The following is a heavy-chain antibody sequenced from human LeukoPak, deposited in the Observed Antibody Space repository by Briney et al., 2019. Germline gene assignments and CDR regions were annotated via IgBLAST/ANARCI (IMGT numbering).Heavy chain of an antibody. CDR3: AKVRGSSSWKRKYYFDY. Sequence: PGGSLRLSCAASGFTFSSYSMNWVRQAPGKGLEWVSSISSGSSYIYYADSVKGRFTISRDNAKNSLYLQMNSLRAEDTAVYYCAKVRGSSSWKRKYYFDYWGQGTLATVSS. CDR2: ISSGSSYI. V-gene: IGHV3-21*04. CDR1: GFTFSSYS. D-gene: IGHD6-13*01. J-gene: IGHJ4*02.